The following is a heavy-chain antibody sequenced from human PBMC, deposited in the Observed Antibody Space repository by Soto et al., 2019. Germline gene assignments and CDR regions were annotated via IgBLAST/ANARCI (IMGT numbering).Heavy chain of an antibody. CDR1: GFTLGSYW. CDR3: ARAPHGMDV. CDR2: IKVDGSEQ. V-gene: IGHV3-7*03. Sequence: EVQLVESGGGWVWRGGSLRLSCAASGFTLGSYWMNWVRQPPGKGLEWVANIKVDGSEQYYADSVKGRFTISRDNTKNSLYLQMHRLTDGDTAMYYCARAPHGMDVWGRGTTVTVSS. J-gene: IGHJ6*02.